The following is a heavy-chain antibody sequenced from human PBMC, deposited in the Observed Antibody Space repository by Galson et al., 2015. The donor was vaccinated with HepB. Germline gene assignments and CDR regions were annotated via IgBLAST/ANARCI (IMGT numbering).Heavy chain of an antibody. V-gene: IGHV3-48*01. J-gene: IGHJ6*02. CDR2: NSSNSSST. CDR1: GFTFSSDC. Sequence: SLRFSCAASGFTFSSDCMNWFRQDPGKGLEWVSYNSSNSSSTYYADSVKGRFTISRDNAKNSLYLEMNSLRAEDTAVYYCARGHQGMDVWGQGTTVTVSS. CDR3: ARGHQGMDV.